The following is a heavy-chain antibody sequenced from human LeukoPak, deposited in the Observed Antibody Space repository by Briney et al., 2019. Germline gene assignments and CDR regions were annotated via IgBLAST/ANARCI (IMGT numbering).Heavy chain of an antibody. CDR3: ARDLRLGYYDSSFPDY. CDR2: IWYDGSKK. J-gene: IGHJ4*02. D-gene: IGHD3-22*01. Sequence: GRSLRVSCAASGFTFSRYGMYWVRQGPGKGLEWVAVIWYDGSKKYYADSVKGRFTISRDNSKNTLYLQMNSLRAEDTAVYYCARDLRLGYYDSSFPDYWGQGTLVTVSS. V-gene: IGHV3-33*07. CDR1: GFTFSRYG.